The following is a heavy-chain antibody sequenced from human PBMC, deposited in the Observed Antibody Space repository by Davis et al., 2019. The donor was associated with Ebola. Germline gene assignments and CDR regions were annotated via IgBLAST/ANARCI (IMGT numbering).Heavy chain of an antibody. J-gene: IGHJ4*02. Sequence: AASVKVSCKASGYTFTNYGITWVRQAPGQGLEWMGWINPHNGNTNYAQNVQGRVIMTSDTATTTAYMEVGSLRSDDTAVYYCARLGIAVAGHPGFDYWGQGTLVTVSS. V-gene: IGHV1-18*04. CDR1: GYTFTNYG. CDR3: ARLGIAVAGHPGFDY. CDR2: INPHNGNT. D-gene: IGHD6-19*01.